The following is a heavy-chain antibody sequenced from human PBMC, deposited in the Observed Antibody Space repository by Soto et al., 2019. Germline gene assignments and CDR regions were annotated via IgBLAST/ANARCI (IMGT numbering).Heavy chain of an antibody. CDR3: ARDFYKHWGRYCSGGSCYSGWFDP. CDR1: GGTFSSYA. V-gene: IGHV1-69*06. Sequence: GASVKVSCKASGGTFSSYAISWVRQAPGQGLEWMGGIIPIFGTANYAQKFQGRVTITADTSTSTAYMELRSLRSDDTAVYYCARDFYKHWGRYCSGGSCYSGWFDPWGQGTLVTVSS. J-gene: IGHJ5*02. D-gene: IGHD2-15*01. CDR2: IIPIFGTA.